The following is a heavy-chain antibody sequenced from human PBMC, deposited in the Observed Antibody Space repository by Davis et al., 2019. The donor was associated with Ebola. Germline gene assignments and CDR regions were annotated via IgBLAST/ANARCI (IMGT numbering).Heavy chain of an antibody. Sequence: GGSLRLSCAASGFTFSSHYMSWVRQAPGKGLEWVAVISYDGSNKYYADSVKGRFTISRDNSKNTLYLQMNSLRAEDTAVYYCARDKLRESYYYYYGMDVWGQGTTVTVSS. CDR2: ISYDGSNK. J-gene: IGHJ6*02. CDR1: GFTFSSHY. CDR3: ARDKLRESYYYYYGMDV. V-gene: IGHV3-30-3*01. D-gene: IGHD4-17*01.